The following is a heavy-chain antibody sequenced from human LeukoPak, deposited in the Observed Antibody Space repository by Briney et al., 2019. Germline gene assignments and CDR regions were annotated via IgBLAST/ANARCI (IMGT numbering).Heavy chain of an antibody. CDR2: TNVANDYT. J-gene: IGHJ4*02. CDR1: GYTFTHYA. CDR3: ARDDFSTYAGLNYFDY. Sequence: ASVKVSCKASGYTFTHYAVHWVRQAPGQRLEWMGWTNVANDYTESSRKFQDRFIITSDPSATTVYMELSSLRSEDTAVYYCARDDFSTYAGLNYFDYWGQGSLVTVSS. D-gene: IGHD4-11*01. V-gene: IGHV1-3*01.